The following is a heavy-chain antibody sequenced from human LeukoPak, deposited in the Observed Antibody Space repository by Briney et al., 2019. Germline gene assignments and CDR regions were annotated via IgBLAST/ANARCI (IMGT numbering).Heavy chain of an antibody. J-gene: IGHJ4*03. CDR2: ISGSGGDT. D-gene: IGHD5-18*01. V-gene: IGHV3-23*01. Sequence: GGSLRLSCAASGFTFSNFLMTWVRQAPGKGPEWVSAISGSGGDTYYADSVKGRFTISRDNAKSTLFLQMNSLRPEDTAVYFCVMGRAYNHWGRGTMVTVSS. CDR1: GFTFSNFL. CDR3: VMGRAYNH.